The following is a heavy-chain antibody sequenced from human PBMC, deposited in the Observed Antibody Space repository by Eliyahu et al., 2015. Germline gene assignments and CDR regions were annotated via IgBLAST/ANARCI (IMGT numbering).Heavy chain of an antibody. CDR3: ARGFCSTSSCYGFDP. D-gene: IGHD2/OR15-2a*01. CDR2: IYYSGGT. CDR1: VGSISGSPHY. J-gene: IGHJ5*02. Sequence: QLQLQESGPGLVKPSETLSLTCTVXVGSISGSPHYWGWVRQPPGKGLEWIGSIYYSGGTNYNPSLKSRVTISVDTSKNQFSLKLSSVTAADTAVYYCARGFCSTSSCYGFDPWGQGTLVTVSS. V-gene: IGHV4-39*01.